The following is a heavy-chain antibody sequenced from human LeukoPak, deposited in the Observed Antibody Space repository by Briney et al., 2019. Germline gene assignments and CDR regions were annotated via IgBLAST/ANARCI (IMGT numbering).Heavy chain of an antibody. CDR1: GFTFSSYG. D-gene: IGHD2-15*01. Sequence: GGSLRLSCAASGFTFSSYGMHWVRQAPGKGLEWVAVISYDGSNKYYADSVKGRFTISRDNSKNTLYLQMNSLRAEDTAVYYCAKDVSVVVVAATAGEYWGQGTLVTVSS. V-gene: IGHV3-30*18. J-gene: IGHJ4*02. CDR3: AKDVSVVVVAATAGEY. CDR2: ISYDGSNK.